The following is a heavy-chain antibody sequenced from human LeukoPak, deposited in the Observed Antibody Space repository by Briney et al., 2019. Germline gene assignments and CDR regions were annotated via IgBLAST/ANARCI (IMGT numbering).Heavy chain of an antibody. J-gene: IGHJ4*02. V-gene: IGHV3-23*01. CDR2: VSAGGTNT. D-gene: IGHD2-15*01. Sequence: GGSLRLSCVGSPVTFGTSAMSWVRQAPGKELEWVSAVSAGGTNTYYADSVEGRFTISRDNSKDTLYLHMDSLRVEDTAQYFCARINCSGGTCYDYFDDWGQGTLVTVSS. CDR3: ARINCSGGTCYDYFDD. CDR1: PVTFGTSA.